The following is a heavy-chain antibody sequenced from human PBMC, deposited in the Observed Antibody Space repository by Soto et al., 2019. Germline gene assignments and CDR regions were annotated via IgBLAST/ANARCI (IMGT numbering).Heavy chain of an antibody. Sequence: SQTLSLTCAISGDSVSSNSAAWNWIRQSPSRGLEWLGRTYYRSKWYNDYTVSVKSRITINPDTYKKKYSLQLNSVTPEDTVVYYCAKTEDDGSGYYYYGMDVWGQGTTVTVSS. CDR1: GDSVSSNSAA. D-gene: IGHD3-10*01. CDR2: TYYRSKWYN. CDR3: AKTEDDGSGYYYYGMDV. V-gene: IGHV6-1*01. J-gene: IGHJ6*02.